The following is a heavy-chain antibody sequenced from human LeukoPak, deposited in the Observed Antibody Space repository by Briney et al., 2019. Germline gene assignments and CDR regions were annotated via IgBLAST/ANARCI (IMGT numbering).Heavy chain of an antibody. J-gene: IGHJ6*03. D-gene: IGHD2-15*01. CDR2: INSNSADT. CDR1: GYSFIDYY. CDR3: ARGVVGTYYYYYMDV. V-gene: IGHV1-2*02. Sequence: GASVKVSCKTSGYSFIDYYIHWVRQAPGQGLEWMGWINSNSADTNYAQNFQGRVTMTRDTSISTAYMELSRLTSDDTAVYYCARGVVGTYYYYYMDVWGKGTTVTVSS.